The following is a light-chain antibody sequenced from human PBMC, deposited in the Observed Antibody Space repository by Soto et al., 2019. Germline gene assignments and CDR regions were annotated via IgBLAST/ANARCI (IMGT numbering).Light chain of an antibody. CDR2: AAS. CDR3: QQSHSTPYT. V-gene: IGKV1-39*01. Sequence: DIHMTQSPSSLSASVGDRITIACRASQSITTYLNWYQQKPGKAPNLLIYAASSLQSGVPSRFSGSGSGADFTLTITSLQPEDFATYYCQQSHSTPYTFGQGTKVDIK. J-gene: IGKJ2*01. CDR1: QSITTY.